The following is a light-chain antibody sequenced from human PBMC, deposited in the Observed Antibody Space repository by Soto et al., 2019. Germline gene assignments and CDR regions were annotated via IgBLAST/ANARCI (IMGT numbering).Light chain of an antibody. Sequence: DIQMTQSPSTLSASVGDRVTITCRAGQSIGSRLAWYQQKPGKAPKLLIYDASSLESGVPSRFSGSVSGTEFILTISSLQPDDFATYCCQQYDSYKSFGQGTKVDIK. V-gene: IGKV1-5*01. CDR3: QQYDSYKS. CDR1: QSIGSR. J-gene: IGKJ1*01. CDR2: DAS.